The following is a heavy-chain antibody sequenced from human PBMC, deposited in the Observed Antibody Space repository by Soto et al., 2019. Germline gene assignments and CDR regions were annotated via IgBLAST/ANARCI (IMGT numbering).Heavy chain of an antibody. CDR3: SSTFPLRYGDPSGFDY. D-gene: IGHD4-17*01. Sequence: EVQLLESGGGLVQPGGSLRLSCAASGITFSNYAMYWVRLAPGKGLEWVSTIVSSGGVTYYARSVKGRFTISGDNSKSTVYLQMASLGAEDTAVYFCSSTFPLRYGDPSGFDYWGQGTLVAVSS. CDR2: IVSSGGVT. V-gene: IGHV3-23*01. CDR1: GITFSNYA. J-gene: IGHJ4*02.